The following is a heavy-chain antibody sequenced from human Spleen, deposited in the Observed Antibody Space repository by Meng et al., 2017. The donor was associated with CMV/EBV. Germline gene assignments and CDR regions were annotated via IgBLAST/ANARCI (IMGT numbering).Heavy chain of an antibody. D-gene: IGHD2-2*01. Sequence: SINNYDWSWIRQPPGKGLEWIGYVYYTGNTNYNPSLESRVTMSVDTSKNQFSLKLTPVTAADTAAYYCAAGGYCSSFRCENLGFFDHWGQGALVTVSS. CDR1: SINNYD. V-gene: IGHV4-59*01. CDR2: VYYTGNT. CDR3: AAGGYCSSFRCENLGFFDH. J-gene: IGHJ4*02.